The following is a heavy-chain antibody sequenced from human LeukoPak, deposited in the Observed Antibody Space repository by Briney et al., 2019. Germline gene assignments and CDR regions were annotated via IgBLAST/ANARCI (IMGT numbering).Heavy chain of an antibody. J-gene: IGHJ4*02. V-gene: IGHV3-20*04. CDR3: ATDGGQDSDY. D-gene: IGHD2-15*01. CDR1: GFTFDDYG. CDR2: INWNGGST. Sequence: GWSLGLYCATSGFTFDDYGMRWVRQAPEKGLEWVSGINWNGGSTGYADSVKGRFTISRDNAKNSRYLQMNSLRAEDTALYYCATDGGQDSDYLGQGTLVT.